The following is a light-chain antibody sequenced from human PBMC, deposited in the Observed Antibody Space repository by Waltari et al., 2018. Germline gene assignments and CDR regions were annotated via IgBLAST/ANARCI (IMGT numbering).Light chain of an antibody. CDR2: ADN. CDR3: QSYDSSNQGV. V-gene: IGLV6-57*04. J-gene: IGLJ3*02. Sequence: NFMLPQPHSVSESPGKTVTLSCTRSSGTIASNYVPWYQHRPGSAPTTVIYADNERPSGVPDRFSGSIDSSSNSASLTISGLKTEDEADYFCQSYDSSNQGVFGGGTKLTVL. CDR1: SGTIASNY.